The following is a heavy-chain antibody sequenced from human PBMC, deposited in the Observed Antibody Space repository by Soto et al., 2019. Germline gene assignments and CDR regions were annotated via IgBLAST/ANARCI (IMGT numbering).Heavy chain of an antibody. J-gene: IGHJ4*02. Sequence: EVQLVESGGGLVQPGGSLRLSCAASEFTFTDHYMDWVRQAPGKGLEWVGRSRNKAHSYSTEYAASVKGRFTISRDDSKNSLFLQMNSLKTEDTAVYYCARCRFDSGSYHPFDYWGQGTLVTVSS. CDR2: SRNKAHSYST. V-gene: IGHV3-72*01. D-gene: IGHD1-26*01. CDR1: EFTFTDHY. CDR3: ARCRFDSGSYHPFDY.